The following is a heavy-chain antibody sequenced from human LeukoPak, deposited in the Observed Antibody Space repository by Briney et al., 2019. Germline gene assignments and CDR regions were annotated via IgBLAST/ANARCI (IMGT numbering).Heavy chain of an antibody. CDR1: GYTFTSYY. CDR2: INPNSGGT. D-gene: IGHD6-6*01. Sequence: ASVKVSCKASGYTFTSYYMHWVRQAPGQGLEWMGWINPNSGGTNYAQKFQGWVTMTRDTSISTAYMELSRLRSDDTAVYYCARRHSSSAPGDYYFDYWGQGTLVTVSS. CDR3: ARRHSSSAPGDYYFDY. J-gene: IGHJ4*02. V-gene: IGHV1-2*04.